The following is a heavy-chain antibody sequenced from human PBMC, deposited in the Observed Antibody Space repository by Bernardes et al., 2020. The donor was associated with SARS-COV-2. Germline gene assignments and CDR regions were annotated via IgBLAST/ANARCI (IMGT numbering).Heavy chain of an antibody. V-gene: IGHV1-2*02. D-gene: IGHD3-22*01. J-gene: IGHJ6*02. Sequence: AGVKVSCKASGYPFTGYYIHWVRQAPGQGLEWMGWINPNSGGTNYAQNFQGRVTMTRDTSISTAYLELSGLRFDDTAVYYCALPPTNYDRYAMDLWGQGTTVTVSS. CDR3: ALPPTNYDRYAMDL. CDR2: INPNSGGT. CDR1: GYPFTGYY.